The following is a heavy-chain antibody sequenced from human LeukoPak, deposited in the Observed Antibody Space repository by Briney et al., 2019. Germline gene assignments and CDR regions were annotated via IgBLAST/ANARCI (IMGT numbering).Heavy chain of an antibody. D-gene: IGHD1-1*01. Sequence: AETLSLTCTVSGGSISRYYWTWIRQPAGKGLEWIGRFYNSGTTNYNPSLKSRVTMSVDTSKKQFSLRLSSVTAADTAVYCCARGTGTLDYWGQGTLVTVSS. CDR2: FYNSGTT. CDR3: ARGTGTLDY. V-gene: IGHV4-4*07. CDR1: GGSISRYY. J-gene: IGHJ4*02.